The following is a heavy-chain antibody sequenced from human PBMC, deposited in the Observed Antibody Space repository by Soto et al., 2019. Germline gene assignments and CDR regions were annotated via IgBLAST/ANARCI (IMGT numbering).Heavy chain of an antibody. Sequence: QAQLVQSGAEVKKPGASANISCKASGYTFTRYNIHWVRQAAGQGLEWMGIIDTRGGSADYTQRFQGRVSMTRDTSTGTVYMWLSSLGSEDTAVYYCARDLPRDLVRGSFDIWGQGTMVTVSS. D-gene: IGHD3-10*01. CDR3: ARDLPRDLVRGSFDI. CDR2: IDTRGGSA. CDR1: GYTFTRYN. J-gene: IGHJ3*02. V-gene: IGHV1-46*01.